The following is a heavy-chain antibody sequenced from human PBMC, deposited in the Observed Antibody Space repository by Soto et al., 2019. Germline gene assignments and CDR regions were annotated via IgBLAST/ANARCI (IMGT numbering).Heavy chain of an antibody. Sequence: QVQLVESGGVVVQPGRSLRLSCAASGFTFRNHAMHWVRQAPGKGLEWVGLIWYDGTSKYYADSVKGRFTISRDNSKNTLYLEMNSLRVEDKAIYYCARDQGVVIIKDHWGQGTLVTVSS. CDR3: ARDQGVVIIKDH. D-gene: IGHD6-6*01. J-gene: IGHJ4*02. CDR2: IWYDGTSK. V-gene: IGHV3-33*08. CDR1: GFTFRNHA.